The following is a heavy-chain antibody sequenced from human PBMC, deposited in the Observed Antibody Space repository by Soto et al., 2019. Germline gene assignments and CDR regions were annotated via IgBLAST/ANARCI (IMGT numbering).Heavy chain of an antibody. Sequence: SVKVSCKASGGTFRRYAISWVRQAPGQGLEWMGGIIPIFGTANYAQKFQGRVTITADESKNTLYLQMNSLRAEDTAVYYCAKRGGSSGNSGSFDIWGQGTMVTVSS. D-gene: IGHD3-22*01. CDR3: AKRGGSSGNSGSFDI. CDR1: GGTFRRYA. V-gene: IGHV1-69*13. J-gene: IGHJ3*02. CDR2: IIPIFGTA.